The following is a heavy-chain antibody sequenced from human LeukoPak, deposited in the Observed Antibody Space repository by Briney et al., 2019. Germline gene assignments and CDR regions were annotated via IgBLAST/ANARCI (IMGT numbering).Heavy chain of an antibody. V-gene: IGHV3-33*01. CDR1: GFSFSSCG. CDR3: ARFPDWAAAGISGWNYYYMDV. J-gene: IGHJ6*03. D-gene: IGHD6-13*01. CDR2: IWYDGSNK. Sequence: GRALRLSCAASGFSFSSCGMHWVRQAPGKGLEWVAVIWYDGSNKYYADSVKGRFTISRDNSKNTLYLQMNSLRAEDTAVYYCARFPDWAAAGISGWNYYYMDVWGKGTTVTVSS.